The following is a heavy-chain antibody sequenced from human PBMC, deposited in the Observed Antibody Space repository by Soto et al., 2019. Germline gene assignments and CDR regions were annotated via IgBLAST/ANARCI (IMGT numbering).Heavy chain of an antibody. J-gene: IGHJ6*02. D-gene: IGHD5-12*01. CDR1: GFTFSTYA. CDR2: ISGSGGST. CDR3: AKDPNSAYVCYGMDV. Sequence: GGSLRLSCAASGFTFSTYAMSWVRQAPGKGLEWVSTISGSGGSTYYADSVKGRFTISRDNSKNTLYLQMNSLRAEDTAVYYCAKDPNSAYVCYGMDVWGQGTTVTVSS. V-gene: IGHV3-23*01.